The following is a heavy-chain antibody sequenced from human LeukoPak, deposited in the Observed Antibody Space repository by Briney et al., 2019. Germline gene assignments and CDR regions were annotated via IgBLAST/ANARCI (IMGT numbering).Heavy chain of an antibody. CDR2: IKQDGRDK. V-gene: IGHV3-7*01. CDR3: AREARVGAIDDAFDV. CDR1: GFIFSSHY. J-gene: IGHJ3*01. D-gene: IGHD1-26*01. Sequence: PGGSLRLSCTASGFIFSSHYMSWVRQAPGKGLEWVANIKQDGRDKYYLDSVKGRFTVSRDNAMKSVYLQMNSLRAGDTAVYFCAREARVGAIDDAFDVWGQGTVVTVSS.